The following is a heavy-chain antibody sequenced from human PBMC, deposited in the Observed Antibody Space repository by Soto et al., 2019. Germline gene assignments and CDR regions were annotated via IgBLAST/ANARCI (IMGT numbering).Heavy chain of an antibody. CDR1: GGSISTSRSY. V-gene: IGHV4-39*01. J-gene: IGHJ5*02. D-gene: IGHD2-21*01. CDR3: ARQPTTGDTDLWFDP. Sequence: PSETLSLTCNVSGGSISTSRSYWAWIRQPPGKGLEWLANIFYSGSTYYNPSLANRITISVDTSKNEFSLKLRSVTAADTAVYYCARQPTTGDTDLWFDPWGQG. CDR2: IFYSGST.